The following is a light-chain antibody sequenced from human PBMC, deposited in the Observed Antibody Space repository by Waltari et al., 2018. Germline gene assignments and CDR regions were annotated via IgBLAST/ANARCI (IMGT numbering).Light chain of an antibody. CDR3: CSYAGSYTYV. V-gene: IGLV2-11*01. J-gene: IGLJ6*01. CDR2: DVK. CDR1: SSDVGTYVY. Sequence: QSDLTQPRSVSGSPGKSVTISCTGTSSDVGTYVYIFWYQQYPGKAPKLMLYDVKKRPSGVPDRFSGSKSGNTASLTISGLQAEDEADYYCCSYAGSYTYVFGSGTKVTVL.